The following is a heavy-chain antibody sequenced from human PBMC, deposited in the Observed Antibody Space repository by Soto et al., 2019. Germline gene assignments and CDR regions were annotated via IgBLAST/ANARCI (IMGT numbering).Heavy chain of an antibody. CDR2: IIPVFGTG. Sequence: ASVKVSCKVSGGTFSSYFINWVRQAPGQGLEWVGGIIPVFGTGSYAEKFQGRVTITADESTSTAYMELSRLRSDDTAVYYCARETPSAAAAYYYYGLDVWGQGTTVTVSS. CDR1: GGTFSSYF. J-gene: IGHJ6*02. V-gene: IGHV1-69*13. D-gene: IGHD6-13*01. CDR3: ARETPSAAAAYYYYGLDV.